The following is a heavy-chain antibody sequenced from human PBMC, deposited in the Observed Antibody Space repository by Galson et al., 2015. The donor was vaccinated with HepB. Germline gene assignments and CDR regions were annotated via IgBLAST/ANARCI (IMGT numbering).Heavy chain of an antibody. J-gene: IGHJ3*02. CDR1: GGSITSSY. D-gene: IGHD2-21*02. V-gene: IGHV4-59*01. Sequence: SETLSLTCTVSGGSITSSYWSWIRQPPGKGLEWIGFTYYTGNIHYNPSLSSRVTISIGTSKNQFSLRLTSVTAADTAVYYCVKGGDSGILVHAFDIWGQGTMVAVSS. CDR3: VKGGDSGILVHAFDI. CDR2: TYYTGNI.